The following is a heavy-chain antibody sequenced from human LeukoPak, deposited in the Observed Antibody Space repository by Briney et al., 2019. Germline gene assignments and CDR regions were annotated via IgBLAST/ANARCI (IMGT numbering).Heavy chain of an antibody. CDR2: ISDAVSNK. Sequence: PGRSLRLSCAASGFTFSSYGMHWVRQAPGKGLEWVAAISDAVSNKYYADSVKGRFTISRDNAKNSLYLQMPSLRAEDTAVYYCARVDGNSGYDFLDYWGQGTLVSVSS. CDR1: GFTFSSYG. V-gene: IGHV3-30*03. J-gene: IGHJ4*02. CDR3: ARVDGNSGYDFLDY. D-gene: IGHD5-12*01.